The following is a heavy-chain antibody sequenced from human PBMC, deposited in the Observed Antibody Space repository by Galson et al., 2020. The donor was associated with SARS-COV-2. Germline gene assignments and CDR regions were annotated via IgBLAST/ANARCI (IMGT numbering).Heavy chain of an antibody. Sequence: GGSLRLSCAASGFTFSDYYMSWIRQAPGKGLEWVSYISSSSSYTNYADYVKGRFTISRDNAKNSLYLQMNSLRAEDTAVYYCARANFGYCSSTSCPEFFYMDVWGKGTTVTVSS. CDR3: ARANFGYCSSTSCPEFFYMDV. D-gene: IGHD2-2*03. V-gene: IGHV3-11*06. CDR2: ISSSSSYT. CDR1: GFTFSDYY. J-gene: IGHJ6*03.